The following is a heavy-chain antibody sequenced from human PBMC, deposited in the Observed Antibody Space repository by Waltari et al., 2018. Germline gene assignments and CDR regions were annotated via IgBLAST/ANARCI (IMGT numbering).Heavy chain of an antibody. Sequence: QVQLVESGGGVVQPGGSLRLSCAASGFTFSSYGMHWVRQAPGKGLEWVAFIRYDGSNKYYADSVKGRFTISRDNSKNTLYLQMNSLRAEDTAVYYCAKDRSLLVGAFFDYWGQGTLVTVSS. CDR2: IRYDGSNK. CDR1: GFTFSSYG. V-gene: IGHV3-30*02. J-gene: IGHJ4*02. CDR3: AKDRSLLVGAFFDY. D-gene: IGHD1-26*01.